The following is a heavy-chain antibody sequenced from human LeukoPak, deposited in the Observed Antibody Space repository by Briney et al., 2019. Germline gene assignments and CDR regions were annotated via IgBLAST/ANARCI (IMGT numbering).Heavy chain of an antibody. Sequence: PGGSLRLSCAASGFTVSSNYMSWVRQAPGKGLEWVSFIYSGGSTYYADSVKGRFTISRDNSKNTLYLQMNSLGAEDTGVYYCAREIVDFWSGSALDVWGKGTTVTVSS. CDR3: AREIVDFWSGSALDV. CDR2: IYSGGST. D-gene: IGHD3-3*01. J-gene: IGHJ6*04. CDR1: GFTVSSNY. V-gene: IGHV3-66*02.